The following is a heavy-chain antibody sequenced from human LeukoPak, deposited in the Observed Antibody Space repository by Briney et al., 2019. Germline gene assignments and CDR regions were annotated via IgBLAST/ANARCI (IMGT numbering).Heavy chain of an antibody. Sequence: GRSLRLSCAASGFTFDDYAMHWVRQAPGKGLEWVSGISWNSGSIGYADSVKGRFTISRDNSKNTLYLQMNSLRAEDTAVYYCAHTVTPRYFQFWGQGTLVTVSS. CDR2: ISWNSGSI. V-gene: IGHV3-9*01. CDR3: AHTVTPRYFQF. J-gene: IGHJ1*01. D-gene: IGHD4-17*01. CDR1: GFTFDDYA.